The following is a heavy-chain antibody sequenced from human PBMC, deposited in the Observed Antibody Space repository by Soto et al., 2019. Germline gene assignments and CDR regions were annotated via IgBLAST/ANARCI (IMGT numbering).Heavy chain of an antibody. CDR3: ASYQAMGF. CDR1: GFTFSSYA. Sequence: QVQLVESGGGVVQPGRSLRLSCAASGFTFSSYAMHWVRQAPGKGLEWVAVISYDGSNKYYADSVKGRFTISSDNSKNTLYLQMNSLRAEDTAVYYCASYQAMGFWGQGTLVTVSS. D-gene: IGHD5-18*01. J-gene: IGHJ4*02. V-gene: IGHV3-30-3*01. CDR2: ISYDGSNK.